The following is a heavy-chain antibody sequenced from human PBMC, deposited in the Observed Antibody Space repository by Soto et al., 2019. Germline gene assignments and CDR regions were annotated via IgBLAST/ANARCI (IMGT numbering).Heavy chain of an antibody. D-gene: IGHD3-3*01. V-gene: IGHV3-23*01. CDR2: ISGSGGST. Sequence: QSGGSLRLSCAASGFTFSSYAMSWVRQAPGRGLEWVSAISGSGGSTYYADSVKGRFTISRDNSKNTLYLQMNSLRAEDTAVYYCAKLYDFWSGNPTYYFDYWGQGTLVTVSS. CDR3: AKLYDFWSGNPTYYFDY. J-gene: IGHJ4*02. CDR1: GFTFSSYA.